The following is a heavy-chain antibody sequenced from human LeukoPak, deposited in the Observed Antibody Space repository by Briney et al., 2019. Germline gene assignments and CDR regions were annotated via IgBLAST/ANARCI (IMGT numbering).Heavy chain of an antibody. CDR2: MYYSGST. CDR1: GGSFSSSSHY. J-gene: IGHJ3*02. Sequence: SETLSLTCTVSGGSFSSSSHYWGWVRQPPGKGLEWIGSMYYSGSTYYNASLRSRVTISVDTAKNQFSLKLSSVTAADTAVYYCARHGKGAFDIWGQGTMVTVSS. D-gene: IGHD1-14*01. V-gene: IGHV4-39*01. CDR3: ARHGKGAFDI.